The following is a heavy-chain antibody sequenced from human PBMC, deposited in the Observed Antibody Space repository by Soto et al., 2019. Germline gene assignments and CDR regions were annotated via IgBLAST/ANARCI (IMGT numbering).Heavy chain of an antibody. CDR2: IKQDGSEK. CDR3: ASLGRHG. Sequence: SLRLSCAASGFTFSDSWMDWVRQAPGKGPEWVANIKQDGSEKNYVDSVKGRFTISRDNAKNSLYLQMNSLRAEDTAVYYCASLGRHGWGQGTTVTVSS. CDR1: GFTFSDSW. D-gene: IGHD3-16*01. V-gene: IGHV3-7*01. J-gene: IGHJ6*02.